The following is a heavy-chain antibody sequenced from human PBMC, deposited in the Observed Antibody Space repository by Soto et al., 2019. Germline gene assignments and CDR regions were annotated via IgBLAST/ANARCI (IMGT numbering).Heavy chain of an antibody. D-gene: IGHD3-10*01. CDR3: ARNGFGFGLDI. CDR2: IGPTGDT. J-gene: IGHJ3*02. Sequence: QVQQQQWGARLLKPSETLSLTFAEYGRSMSGYNWSWLRRSPVRGLEWIGEIGPTGDTKYGPSFMSRVTVSVDTSRYELSLRLTQVTAAGTATYLCARNGFGFGLDIWGLGTMVSVSS. CDR1: GRSMSGYN. V-gene: IGHV4-34*02.